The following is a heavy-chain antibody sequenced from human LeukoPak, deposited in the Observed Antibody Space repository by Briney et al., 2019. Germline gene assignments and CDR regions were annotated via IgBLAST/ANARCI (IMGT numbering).Heavy chain of an antibody. V-gene: IGHV4-4*07. CDR2: MYIIGRS. D-gene: IGHD3-10*01. CDR1: GDSISSYY. Sequence: SETLSLTCGVSGDSISSYYWSWIRQPAGKGLEWIGRMYIIGRSNYNPSLRSRVTMSVDTSKNQLSLKLRSVTAADTAVYYCARTMIRGVENWFDPWGQGTLVTVSS. J-gene: IGHJ5*02. CDR3: ARTMIRGVENWFDP.